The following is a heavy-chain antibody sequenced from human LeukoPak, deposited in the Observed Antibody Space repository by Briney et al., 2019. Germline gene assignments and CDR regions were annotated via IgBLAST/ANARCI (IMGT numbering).Heavy chain of an antibody. CDR3: ATSTLFSIAARRRDPRDAFDI. D-gene: IGHD6-6*01. V-gene: IGHV4-38-2*02. Sequence: SETLSLTCTVSGYSISSGYYWGWIRQPPGKGLEWIGSIYHSGSTSYNPSLKSRVTISVDTSKNQFSLNLSSVTAADTAVYYCATSTLFSIAARRRDPRDAFDIWGQGTMVTVSS. CDR1: GYSISSGYY. J-gene: IGHJ3*02. CDR2: IYHSGST.